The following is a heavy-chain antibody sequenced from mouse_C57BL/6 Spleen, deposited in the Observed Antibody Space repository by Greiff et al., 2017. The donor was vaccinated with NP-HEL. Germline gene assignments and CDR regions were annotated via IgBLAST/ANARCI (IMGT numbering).Heavy chain of an antibody. Sequence: QVQLKESGPELVKPGASVKISCKASGYSFTSYYIHWVKQRPGQGLEWIGWIYPGSGNTKYNEKFKGKATLTADTSSSTAYMQLSSLTSEDSAVYYCARGLDYAMDYWGQGTSVTVSS. CDR2: IYPGSGNT. J-gene: IGHJ4*01. V-gene: IGHV1-66*01. CDR3: ARGLDYAMDY. CDR1: GYSFTSYY.